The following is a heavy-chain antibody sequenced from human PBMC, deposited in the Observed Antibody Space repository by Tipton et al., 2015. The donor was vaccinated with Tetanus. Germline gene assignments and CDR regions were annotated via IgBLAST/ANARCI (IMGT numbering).Heavy chain of an antibody. V-gene: IGHV4-59*01. CDR3: ARDRSSSWRPDAFDI. Sequence: TLSLTCTVSGGSISSYYWSWIRQPPGKGLEWIGYIYYSGSTNYNPSLKSRVTISVDTSKNQFSLKLSSVTAADTAVYYCARDRSSSWRPDAFDIWGQGTMVTVSS. CDR2: IYYSGST. J-gene: IGHJ3*02. CDR1: GGSISSYY. D-gene: IGHD6-13*01.